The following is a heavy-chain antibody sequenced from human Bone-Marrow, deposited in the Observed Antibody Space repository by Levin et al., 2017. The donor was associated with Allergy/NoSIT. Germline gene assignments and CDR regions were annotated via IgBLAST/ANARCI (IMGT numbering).Heavy chain of an antibody. Sequence: SQTLSLTCTVSGGSFSSQYWSWIRQSPGKGLEWIGYIYHSGSTNYNPSLKSRVTISIDTSKNQVFLKLSSVTAADTAIYYCARDRGVAVALRYFDPWGQGTLVTVSS. CDR3: ARDRGVAVALRYFDP. CDR1: GGSFSSQY. D-gene: IGHD6-19*01. J-gene: IGHJ5*02. CDR2: IYHSGST. V-gene: IGHV4-59*11.